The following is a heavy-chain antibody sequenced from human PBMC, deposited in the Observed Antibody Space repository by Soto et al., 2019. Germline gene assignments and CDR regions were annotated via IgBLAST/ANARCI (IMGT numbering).Heavy chain of an antibody. CDR1: GFTVSSNY. CDR3: ARLSGLRYFDVRNWFDP. J-gene: IGHJ5*02. D-gene: IGHD3-9*01. CDR2: IYSGGST. Sequence: GGSLRLSCAASGFTVSSNYMSWVRQAPGKGLEWVSVIYSGGSTYYADSVKGRFTISRDNSKNTLYLQMNSLRAEDTAVYYCARLSGLRYFDVRNWFDPWGQGTLVTVSS. V-gene: IGHV3-66*01.